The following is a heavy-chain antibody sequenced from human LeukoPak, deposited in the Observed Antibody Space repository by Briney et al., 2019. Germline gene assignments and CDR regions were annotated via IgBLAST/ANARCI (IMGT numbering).Heavy chain of an antibody. J-gene: IGHJ4*02. Sequence: ASVKVSCKAFGYTITGYYIHWVRQAPGQGLEWMGWINPTSGGTKYAQKFQGRVTMTRDTSISTAYMELSRLRADDTAVFYCARGGSAWDNPFDYWGQGTLVTVSS. CDR3: ARGGSAWDNPFDY. CDR2: INPTSGGT. D-gene: IGHD6-19*01. CDR1: GYTITGYY. V-gene: IGHV1-2*02.